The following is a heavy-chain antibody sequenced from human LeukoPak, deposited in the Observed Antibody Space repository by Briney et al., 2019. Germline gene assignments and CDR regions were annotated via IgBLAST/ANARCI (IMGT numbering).Heavy chain of an antibody. V-gene: IGHV3-9*01. D-gene: IGHD6-19*01. CDR3: TKDSQWLVLRYIDY. Sequence: PGGSLRLSCAASGFTFDDYAMHWVRQAPGKGLEWVSGISWNSGSIGYADSAKGRFTISRDNAKQSVYLQMNSLRAEDTAFYYCTKDSQWLVLRYIDYWGQGTLVTVSS. J-gene: IGHJ4*02. CDR1: GFTFDDYA. CDR2: ISWNSGSI.